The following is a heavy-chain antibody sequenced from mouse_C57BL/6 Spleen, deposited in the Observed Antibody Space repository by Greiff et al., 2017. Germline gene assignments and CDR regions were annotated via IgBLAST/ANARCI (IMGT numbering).Heavy chain of an antibody. J-gene: IGHJ3*01. Sequence: EVKVVESGGGLVKPGGSLKLSCAASGFTFSSYAMSWVRQTPEKRLEWVATISDGGSYTYYPDSVKGRFTISRDTAKNTLYLQMSSLNSEDTAMYYCARPFYYDYDGFAYWGQGTLVTVSA. D-gene: IGHD2-4*01. CDR1: GFTFSSYA. V-gene: IGHV5-6*03. CDR3: ARPFYYDYDGFAY. CDR2: ISDGGSYT.